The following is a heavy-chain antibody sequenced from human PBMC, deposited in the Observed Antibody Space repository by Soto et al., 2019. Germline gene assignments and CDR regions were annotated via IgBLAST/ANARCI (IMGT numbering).Heavy chain of an antibody. Sequence: ASVKVSCKVSGYTLTELSMHWLRQAPGKGLEWMGGFDPEDGDTIYAQKFQGRVTMTRDTSPSTAYMELSSLRSEDTAVYYCAREGRFLEWLETWFDPWGQGTLVTVSS. J-gene: IGHJ5*02. CDR2: FDPEDGDT. V-gene: IGHV1-24*01. CDR3: AREGRFLEWLETWFDP. D-gene: IGHD3-3*01. CDR1: GYTLTELS.